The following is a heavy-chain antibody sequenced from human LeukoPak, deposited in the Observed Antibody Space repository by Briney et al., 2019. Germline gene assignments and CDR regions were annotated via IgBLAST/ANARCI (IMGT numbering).Heavy chain of an antibody. Sequence: SETLSLTCTVSGGSISSYYWSWIRQPAGKGLEWIGRIYTSGSTDYNPSLKSRVTMSVDTSKNQFSLKLSSVTAADTAVYYCARGRWLSPLFDYWGQGTLVTVSS. CDR2: IYTSGST. D-gene: IGHD5-24*01. J-gene: IGHJ4*02. CDR1: GGSISSYY. V-gene: IGHV4-4*07. CDR3: ARGRWLSPLFDY.